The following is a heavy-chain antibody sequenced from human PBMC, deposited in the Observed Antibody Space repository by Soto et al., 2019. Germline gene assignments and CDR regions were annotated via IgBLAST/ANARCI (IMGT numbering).Heavy chain of an antibody. CDR3: ARAGLSGYSYGWIYYYYGMDV. V-gene: IGHV3-13*01. J-gene: IGHJ6*02. D-gene: IGHD5-18*01. Sequence: GGSLRLSCAASGFTFSSYDMHWVRQATGKGLEWVSAIGTAGDTYYPGSVKGRFTISRENAKNSLYLQMNSLRAGDTAVYYCARAGLSGYSYGWIYYYYGMDVWGQGTTVTVSS. CDR1: GFTFSSYD. CDR2: IGTAGDT.